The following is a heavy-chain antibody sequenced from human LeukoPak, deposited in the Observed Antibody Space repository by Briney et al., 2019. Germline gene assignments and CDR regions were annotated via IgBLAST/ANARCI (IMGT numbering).Heavy chain of an antibody. CDR1: GGSISSGAYY. CDR2: INHSGST. Sequence: SETLSLTCTVSGGSISSGAYYWSWIRQPPGKGLEWIGEINHSGSTNYNPSLKSRVTISVDTSKNQFSLKLSSVTAADTAVYYCASGVYDILTGSPLDYWGQGTLVTVSS. V-gene: IGHV4-39*07. J-gene: IGHJ4*02. CDR3: ASGVYDILTGSPLDY. D-gene: IGHD3-9*01.